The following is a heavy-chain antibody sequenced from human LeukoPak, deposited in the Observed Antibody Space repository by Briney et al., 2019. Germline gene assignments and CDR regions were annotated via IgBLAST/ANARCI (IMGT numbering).Heavy chain of an antibody. CDR3: ARDSPPDY. V-gene: IGHV3-48*01. Sequence: GGSLRLSCAASGFTFSSYGMTWVRQAPGKGLEWVSYISSSSTIYYADSVKGRFTISRDNAKNSLYLQLNSLRAEDTAVYYCARDSPPDYWGQGTLVTVSS. CDR2: ISSSSTI. CDR1: GFTFSSYG. J-gene: IGHJ4*02. D-gene: IGHD1-14*01.